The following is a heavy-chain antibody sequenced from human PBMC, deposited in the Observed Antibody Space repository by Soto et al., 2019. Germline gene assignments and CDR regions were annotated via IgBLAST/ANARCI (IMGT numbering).Heavy chain of an antibody. CDR1: GYTFSTYA. D-gene: IGHD6-13*01. Sequence: EVQLLESGGGWVQPGGTLRLSCAASGYTFSTYAMSWVRQAPGKGLEWVSKIINSGGSTYYADSVKGRLTISRDNSKNTLYLQMNSLRAEDTAVYYCATGQQLGYWGQGTLVTVSS. V-gene: IGHV3-23*01. CDR2: IINSGGST. CDR3: ATGQQLGY. J-gene: IGHJ4*02.